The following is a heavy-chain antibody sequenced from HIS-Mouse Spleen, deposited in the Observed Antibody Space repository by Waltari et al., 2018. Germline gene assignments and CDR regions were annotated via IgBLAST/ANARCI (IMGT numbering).Heavy chain of an antibody. Sequence: QVQLQQWGAGLLKPSETLSLTCAVYGGSFSGYYWSWIRQPPGKGLEWIGEINHSGSTHYNPSLKSRVTISVDTSKNQFSLKLSSVTAADTAVYYCAGPEKGPAGGAFDIWGQGTMVTVSS. J-gene: IGHJ3*02. CDR1: GGSFSGYY. CDR3: AGPEKGPAGGAFDI. D-gene: IGHD2-2*01. V-gene: IGHV4-34*01. CDR2: INHSGST.